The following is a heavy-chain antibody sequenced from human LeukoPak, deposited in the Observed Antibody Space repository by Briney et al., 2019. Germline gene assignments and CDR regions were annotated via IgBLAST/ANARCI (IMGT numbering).Heavy chain of an antibody. Sequence: SVKVSCKASGGTFSSYAISWVRQAPGQGLEWMGGIIPIFGTANYAQKFQGRVTITADESTSTAYMELSSLRSEDTAVYYCARDLDCSGGSCYPYYYYGMDVWGQGTTVTVSS. CDR1: GGTFSSYA. CDR2: IIPIFGTA. CDR3: ARDLDCSGGSCYPYYYYGMDV. J-gene: IGHJ6*02. D-gene: IGHD2-15*01. V-gene: IGHV1-69*13.